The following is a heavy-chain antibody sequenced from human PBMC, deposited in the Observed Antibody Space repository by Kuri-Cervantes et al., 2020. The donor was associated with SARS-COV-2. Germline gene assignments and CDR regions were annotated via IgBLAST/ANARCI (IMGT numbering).Heavy chain of an antibody. CDR1: GYSISSGYY. CDR2: IYHSGST. CDR3: ARVKTRAFGV. J-gene: IGHJ3*01. Sequence: SETLSLTCAVSGYSISSGYYWGWIRQPPGKGLEWIESIYHSGSTYYNLSLKSRVTISVDTSKNQFSLKLSSVTAADTAVYYCARVKTRAFGVWGQGTMVTVSS. V-gene: IGHV4-38-2*01.